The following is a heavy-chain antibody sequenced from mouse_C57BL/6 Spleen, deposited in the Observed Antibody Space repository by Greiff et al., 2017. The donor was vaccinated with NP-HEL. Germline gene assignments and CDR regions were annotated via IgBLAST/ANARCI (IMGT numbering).Heavy chain of an antibody. CDR1: GYTFTSYW. D-gene: IGHD1-1*01. CDR3: ARWPLYYYGSAYAMDY. V-gene: IGHV1-52*01. CDR2: IDPSDSET. J-gene: IGHJ4*01. Sequence: QVQLQQPGAELVRPGSSVKLSCTASGYTFTSYWMHWVKQRPIQGLEWIGNIDPSDSETHYNPKFKDKATLTVDKSSSTAYMQLSSLTSEDSAVYYCARWPLYYYGSAYAMDYWGQGTSVTVSS.